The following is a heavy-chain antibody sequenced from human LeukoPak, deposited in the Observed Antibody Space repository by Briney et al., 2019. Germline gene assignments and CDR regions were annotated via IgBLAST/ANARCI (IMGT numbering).Heavy chain of an antibody. CDR3: ARRTKIGYCSGGSCSNWFDP. J-gene: IGHJ5*02. D-gene: IGHD2-15*01. V-gene: IGHV4-39*01. Sequence: SETLSLTCTVSGGSISSSSYYWGWIRQPPGKGLEWIGSIYYSGSTYYNPSLKSRVTISVDTSKNQFSLKLSSVTAADTAVYYCARRTKIGYCSGGSCSNWFDPWGQGTLVTVFS. CDR2: IYYSGST. CDR1: GGSISSSSYY.